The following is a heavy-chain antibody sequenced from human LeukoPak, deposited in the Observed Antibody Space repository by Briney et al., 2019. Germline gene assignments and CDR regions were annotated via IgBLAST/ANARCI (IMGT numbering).Heavy chain of an antibody. Sequence: TSETLSLTCTVSGYSISSGYYWGWIRQPPGKGLEWIGSIYHSGSTYYNPSLKSRVTISVDTSKNQFSLKLSSVTAADTAVYYCARGLVDDIVVVVAQYYFDYWGQGTLVTVSS. CDR1: GYSISSGYY. V-gene: IGHV4-38-2*02. J-gene: IGHJ4*02. CDR2: IYHSGST. CDR3: ARGLVDDIVVVVAQYYFDY. D-gene: IGHD2-15*01.